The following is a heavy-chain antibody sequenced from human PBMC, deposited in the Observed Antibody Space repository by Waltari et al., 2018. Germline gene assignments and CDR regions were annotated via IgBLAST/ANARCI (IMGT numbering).Heavy chain of an antibody. J-gene: IGHJ4*02. CDR1: GFTFSRSG. CDR2: RYSDGSQR. V-gene: IGHV3-33*06. D-gene: IGHD3-3*01. Sequence: QVQLVESGGDVVQPGMSLRLSCAASGFTFSRSGMHWVRQAPGKGLECVEVRYSDGSQRDYEDSGKGGFTNSRDTSKNMLYLQMNSLRADDTAVYYCAKEGVASSGTWPTRGGIDYWGQGSLVTVSS. CDR3: AKEGVASSGTWPTRGGIDY.